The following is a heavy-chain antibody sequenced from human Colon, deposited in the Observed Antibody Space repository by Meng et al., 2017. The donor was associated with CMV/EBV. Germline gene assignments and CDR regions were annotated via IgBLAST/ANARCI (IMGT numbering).Heavy chain of an antibody. D-gene: IGHD2-2*01. CDR1: GGSISSRSYY. Sequence: SETLSLTCTVSGGSISSRSYYWGWIRQPPGKGLEWIGSIYYSGSTYYNPSLKSRVTISVDTSKNQFSLKLSSVTAADTAVYYCARDCSSTSCYHPGFGDYYGMDVWGQGTTVTVSS. J-gene: IGHJ6*02. V-gene: IGHV4-39*07. CDR3: ARDCSSTSCYHPGFGDYYGMDV. CDR2: IYYSGST.